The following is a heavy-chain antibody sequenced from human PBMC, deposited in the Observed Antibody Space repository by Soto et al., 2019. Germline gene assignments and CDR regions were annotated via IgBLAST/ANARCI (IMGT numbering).Heavy chain of an antibody. CDR2: IVVGSGNT. D-gene: IGHD1-26*01. CDR1: GFTFTSSA. V-gene: IGHV1-58*02. CDR3: AVRGSSPRDTFPAHYYYGIDV. Sequence: QMQLVQSGPEVKKPGTSVKVSCKASGFTFTSSAMQWVRQARGQRLEWIGWIVVGSGNTNYAQKFQEIVTLTRDMSTTTSYMKLSTLRSEDTAVYYCAVRGSSPRDTFPAHYYYGIDVWGQGTTVTVSS. J-gene: IGHJ6*02.